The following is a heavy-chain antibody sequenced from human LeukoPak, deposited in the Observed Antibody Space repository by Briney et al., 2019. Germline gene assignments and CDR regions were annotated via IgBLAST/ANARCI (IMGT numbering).Heavy chain of an antibody. Sequence: PGASVKVSCKASDYTLTTYGISWVRQAPGQGLEWMGWISAYNGNTNYAQKFQGRVTMTTDTSTSTVYMELRSLRSDDTAVYYCARDLWGDYGDYGDGGTVGYFDYWGQGTLVTVSS. D-gene: IGHD4-17*01. CDR3: ARDLWGDYGDYGDGGTVGYFDY. CDR1: DYTLTTYG. J-gene: IGHJ4*02. CDR2: ISAYNGNT. V-gene: IGHV1-18*01.